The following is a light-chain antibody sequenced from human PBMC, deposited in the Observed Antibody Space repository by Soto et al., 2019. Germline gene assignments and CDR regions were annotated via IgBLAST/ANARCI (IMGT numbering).Light chain of an antibody. V-gene: IGLV1-44*01. CDR1: TSNIGTNA. CDR2: SNN. J-gene: IGLJ3*02. Sequence: QAVVTQPPSASGTPGQRVTISCSGSTSNIGTNAVNWYQQLPGTAPKLLIYSNNERPSGVPDRFSGSKSGTSASLAISGLQSEDEADYYCAAWDGTLNVWLFGGGTKLTVL. CDR3: AAWDGTLNVWL.